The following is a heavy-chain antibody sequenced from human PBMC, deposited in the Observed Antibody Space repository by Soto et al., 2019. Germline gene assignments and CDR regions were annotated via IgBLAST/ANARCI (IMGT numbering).Heavy chain of an antibody. CDR2: IYSGGST. CDR1: GFTVSSNY. CDR3: ARDRMVRGVIISDY. J-gene: IGHJ4*02. D-gene: IGHD3-10*01. V-gene: IGHV3-66*01. Sequence: GESLKISCAASGFTVSSNYMSWVRQAPGKGLEWVSVIYSGGSTYYADSVKGRFTISRDNSKNTLYLQMNSLRAEDTAVYYCARDRMVRGVIISDYWGQGTLVTVSS.